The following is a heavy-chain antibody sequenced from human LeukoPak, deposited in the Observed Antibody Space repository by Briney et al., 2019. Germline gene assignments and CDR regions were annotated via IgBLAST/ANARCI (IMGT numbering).Heavy chain of an antibody. CDR3: AKGYDYGDS. J-gene: IGHJ4*02. V-gene: IGHV3-21*01. Sequence: GRSLRLSCAASGFTFSTSAMNWVRQAPGKGLEWVSSINNVRSHIYYADSVRGRFTISRDNSKNTLYLQMNSLRTDDTAMYYCAKGYDYGDSWGQGTLVTVSS. D-gene: IGHD2-15*01. CDR2: INNVRSHI. CDR1: GFTFSTSA.